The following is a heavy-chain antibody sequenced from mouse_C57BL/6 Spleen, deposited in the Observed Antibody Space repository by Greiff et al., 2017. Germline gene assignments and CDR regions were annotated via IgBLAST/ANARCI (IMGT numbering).Heavy chain of an antibody. V-gene: IGHV1-19*01. CDR2: INPYNGGT. D-gene: IGHD2-1*01. CDR1: GYTFTDYY. Sequence: EVKVVESGPVLVKPGASVKMSCKASGYTFTDYYMNWVKQSHGKSLEWIGVINPYNGGTSYNQKFKGKATLTVDKSSSTAYMELNSLTSEDSAVYYCARGEAYGNYVFAYWGQGTLVTVSA. CDR3: ARGEAYGNYVFAY. J-gene: IGHJ3*01.